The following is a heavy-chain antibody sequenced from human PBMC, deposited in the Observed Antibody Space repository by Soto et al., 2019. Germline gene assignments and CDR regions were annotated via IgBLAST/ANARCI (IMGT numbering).Heavy chain of an antibody. CDR1: GFNFGVFG. D-gene: IGHD6-19*01. CDR3: ALTRRSSLLEVAGPGFEY. Sequence: QVRLVESGVGVVQPGRSLRLSSAASGFNFGVFGMHWVREAPGKGLEWLSVLSYEGSEEYYADSVRGRFTISRDNSKNTLFLQMDSLRVDDTGVYYCALTRRSSLLEVAGPGFEYWGQGTLVTVS. J-gene: IGHJ4*02. V-gene: IGHV3-30*03. CDR2: LSYEGSEE.